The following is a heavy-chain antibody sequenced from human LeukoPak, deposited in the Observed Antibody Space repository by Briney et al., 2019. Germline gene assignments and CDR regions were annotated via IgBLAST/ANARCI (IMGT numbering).Heavy chain of an antibody. CDR2: IWXDXXNK. Sequence: IWXDXXNKYYADSVKGRFTISRDNSKNTLYLQMNSLRAEDTAVYYCARDSRPCYDFWSGYYTCWFDPWGQGTLVTVSS. D-gene: IGHD3-3*01. CDR3: ARDSRPCYDFWSGYYTCWFDP. J-gene: IGHJ5*02. V-gene: IGHV3-33*01.